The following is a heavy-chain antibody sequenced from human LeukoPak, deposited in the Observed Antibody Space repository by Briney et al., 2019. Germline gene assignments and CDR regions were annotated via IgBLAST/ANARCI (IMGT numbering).Heavy chain of an antibody. D-gene: IGHD3-22*01. Sequence: SETLSLTCTVSGGSISSYYWSWIRQPPGKGLEWIGYIYYSGSTNYNPSLKSRVTISVDTSKNQFSLKLSSVTAADTAVYYCAREARGVVITIGAFDIWGQGTMVTVSS. V-gene: IGHV4-59*01. CDR3: AREARGVVITIGAFDI. J-gene: IGHJ3*02. CDR2: IYYSGST. CDR1: GGSISSYY.